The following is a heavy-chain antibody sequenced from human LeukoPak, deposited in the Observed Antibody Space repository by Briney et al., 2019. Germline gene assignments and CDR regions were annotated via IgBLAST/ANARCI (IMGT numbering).Heavy chain of an antibody. J-gene: IGHJ4*02. CDR1: GGSFSGYY. V-gene: IGHV4-34*01. CDR3: ARVMVRGVIRD. CDR2: INHSGST. D-gene: IGHD3-10*01. Sequence: PSETLSLTCAVYGGSFSGYYWSWLRQPPGKGVEWIGEINHSGSTNYNPSHKSRVTISVDTSKNQFSLKLSSVTAADTAVYYCARVMVRGVIRDWGQGTLVTVSS.